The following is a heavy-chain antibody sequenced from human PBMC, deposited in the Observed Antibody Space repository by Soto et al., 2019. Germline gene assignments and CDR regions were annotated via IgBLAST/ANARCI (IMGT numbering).Heavy chain of an antibody. V-gene: IGHV1-69*01. J-gene: IGHJ6*02. CDR1: GGTFSSYA. CDR3: ACRYGSGSYYGMDV. Sequence: QVQLVQSGAEVKKPGSSVKVSCKASGGTFSSYAISWVRQAPGQGLEWMGGIIPIFGTANYAQKFQGRVTITADESTSTADMELSSLRSEDTAVYYCACRYGSGSYYGMDVWGQGTTVTVSS. CDR2: IIPIFGTA. D-gene: IGHD3-10*01.